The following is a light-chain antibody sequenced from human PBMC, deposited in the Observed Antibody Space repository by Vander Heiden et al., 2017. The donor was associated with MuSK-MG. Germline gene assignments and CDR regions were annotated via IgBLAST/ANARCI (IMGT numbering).Light chain of an antibody. Sequence: EVVMTQSPATLSVSPGERATLSCRASQSISNDLAWYQQKPGQAPRLLIYAASTRATGIPARFSGSGYGTEFTLTISSLQSEDFAVYYCQQYTNWPPYTFGQGTKLEMK. CDR1: QSISND. V-gene: IGKV3-15*01. CDR2: AAS. J-gene: IGKJ2*01. CDR3: QQYTNWPPYT.